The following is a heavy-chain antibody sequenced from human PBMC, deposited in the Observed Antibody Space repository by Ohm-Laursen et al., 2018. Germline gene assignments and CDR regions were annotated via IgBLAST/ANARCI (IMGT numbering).Heavy chain of an antibody. CDR1: GGSTNSNY. CDR3: ARDSGSSGYWDWYFDL. Sequence: SETLSLTCTVSGGSTNSNYWGWIRQPPGKGLEWIGFIYYSGSTNYNPSLKSRVTISVDRSKNQFSLKVSSVTAADTAVYYCARDSGSSGYWDWYFDLWGHGTLVTVSS. J-gene: IGHJ2*01. V-gene: IGHV4-59*01. CDR2: IYYSGST. D-gene: IGHD3-22*01.